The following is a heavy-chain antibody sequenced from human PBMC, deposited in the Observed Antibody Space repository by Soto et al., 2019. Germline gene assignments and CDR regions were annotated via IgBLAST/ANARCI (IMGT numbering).Heavy chain of an antibody. Sequence: ITLKESGPTLVKPTQTLTLTCTFSGFSLNTGGVGVGWVRQPRGKAMEWLALIYWDDDERYRPSLRSRLNITXEXIXNKXVLTMTNMDPEDTATYYCVRNWRYYGGDYYYGMDAWGQGTTVTVSS. CDR1: GFSLNTGGVG. CDR3: VRNWRYYGGDYYYGMDA. D-gene: IGHD3-10*01. CDR2: IYWDDDE. V-gene: IGHV2-5*02. J-gene: IGHJ6*02.